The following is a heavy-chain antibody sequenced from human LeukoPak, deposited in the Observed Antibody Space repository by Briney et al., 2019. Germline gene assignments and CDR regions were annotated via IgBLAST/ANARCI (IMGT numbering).Heavy chain of an antibody. CDR2: IIPILGIA. J-gene: IGHJ3*02. V-gene: IGHV1-69*04. CDR3: AKDPNFPHAFDI. D-gene: IGHD2-15*01. Sequence: ASVKVSCKASGGTFSSYAISWVRQAPGQGLEWMGRIIPILGIANYAQKFQGRVTITADKTTSTAYMELSSLRSEDTAVYYCAKDPNFPHAFDIWGQGTMVTVSS. CDR1: GGTFSSYA.